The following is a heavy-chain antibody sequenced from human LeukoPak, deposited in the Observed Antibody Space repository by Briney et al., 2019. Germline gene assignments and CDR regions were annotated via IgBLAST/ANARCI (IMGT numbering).Heavy chain of an antibody. CDR1: GFTFSDYG. Sequence: GGSLRLSCAASGFTFSDYGMHWVRQAPGKGLEWVAVIWYDGSNKYYADSVKGRFTISRDNSRNTLYLQMNSLRAEDTAVYYCVRELPPVVQYYFDYWGPGTLVTVSS. CDR2: IWYDGSNK. V-gene: IGHV3-33*01. CDR3: VRELPPVVQYYFDY. D-gene: IGHD3-22*01. J-gene: IGHJ4*02.